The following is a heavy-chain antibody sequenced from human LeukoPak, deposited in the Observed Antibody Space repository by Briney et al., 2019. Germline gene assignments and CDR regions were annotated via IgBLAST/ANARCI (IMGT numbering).Heavy chain of an antibody. CDR2: TYYRSKWYK. V-gene: IGHV6-1*01. CDR3: ARDKNDYHISYLHYYCYMDV. CDR1: GDSVSSNTAA. Sequence: SQTLSLTCPISGDSVSSNTAAWNWIRQSPSRGPEWLGRTYYRSKWYKDYAVSVKSRITSHSDTSKNQFSLQLTSATPEDTAMYYCARDKNDYHISYLHYYCYMDVWGKGTTVTVSS. J-gene: IGHJ6*03. D-gene: IGHD5-12*01.